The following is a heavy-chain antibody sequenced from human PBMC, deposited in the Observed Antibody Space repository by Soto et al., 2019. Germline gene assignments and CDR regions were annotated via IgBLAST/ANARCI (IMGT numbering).Heavy chain of an antibody. D-gene: IGHD5-18*01. J-gene: IGHJ5*02. CDR2: IPSSGGKA. Sequence: GGSLRLWCADSGFRVKEYYRNCMRQNPEKGLEWISTIPSSGGKAYYADSVKGRVTISRDNAQNSRSLQMSGLRAEDTALYYCARDMDTNYGNYFDLWAQGALVTVSS. V-gene: IGHV3-11*01. CDR3: ARDMDTNYGNYFDL. CDR1: GFRVKEYY.